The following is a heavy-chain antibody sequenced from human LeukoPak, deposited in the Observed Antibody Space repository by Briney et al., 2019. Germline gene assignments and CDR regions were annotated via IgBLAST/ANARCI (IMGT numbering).Heavy chain of an antibody. Sequence: SQTLSLTCAISGDSVSSNSAAWNWIRQSPSRGLEWLGRTYYRSKWYNDYAVSVKSRITINPDTSKNQFSLQLNSVTPEDTAVYYCTTPLIAAAGLYYFDYWGQGTLVTVSS. D-gene: IGHD6-13*01. CDR1: GDSVSSNSAA. CDR2: TYYRSKWYN. V-gene: IGHV6-1*01. CDR3: TTPLIAAAGLYYFDY. J-gene: IGHJ4*02.